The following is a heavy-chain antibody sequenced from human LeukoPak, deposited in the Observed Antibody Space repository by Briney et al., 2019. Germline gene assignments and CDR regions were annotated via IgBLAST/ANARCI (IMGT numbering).Heavy chain of an antibody. CDR1: GYTFTSYG. CDR3: ARDLPIPWVTTDVVFAY. D-gene: IGHD4-17*01. V-gene: IGHV1-18*01. Sequence: ASVKVSCKASGYTFTSYGISWVRQAPGQGLERMGWISAYNGNTNYAQKLQGRVTMTTDTSTSTAYMELRSLRSDDTAVYYCARDLPIPWVTTDVVFAYWGQGTLVTVSS. CDR2: ISAYNGNT. J-gene: IGHJ4*02.